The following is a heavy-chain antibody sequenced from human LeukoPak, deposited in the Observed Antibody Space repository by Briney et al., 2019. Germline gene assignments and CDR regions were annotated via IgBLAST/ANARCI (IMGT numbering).Heavy chain of an antibody. CDR1: GGTFSSYA. CDR3: ARDSGWYQLSYNDY. V-gene: IGHV1-69*05. D-gene: IGHD2-2*01. Sequence: ASVKVSCKASGGTFSSYAISWVRQAPGQGLEWMGGIIPIFGTANYAQKLQGRVTMTTDTSTSTAYMELRSLRSDDTAVYYCARDSGWYQLSYNDYWGQGTLVTVSS. CDR2: IIPIFGTA. J-gene: IGHJ4*02.